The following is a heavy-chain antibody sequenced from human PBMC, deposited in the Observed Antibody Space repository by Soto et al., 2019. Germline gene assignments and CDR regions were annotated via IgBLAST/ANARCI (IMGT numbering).Heavy chain of an antibody. D-gene: IGHD3-3*01. CDR3: ARKSCAGSGRARPLGPLNI. CDR1: GGIFRTFA. J-gene: IGHJ3*02. V-gene: IGHV1-69*13. Sequence: SVKVSCKASGGIFRTFAFNWVRQAPGQGLEWMGGIIPISGTPSYAQKFQGRVTATADESTSTVYLDLSSLTSEDTAVYYCARKSCAGSGRARPLGPLNIWGHGTTVTVSS. CDR2: IIPISGTP.